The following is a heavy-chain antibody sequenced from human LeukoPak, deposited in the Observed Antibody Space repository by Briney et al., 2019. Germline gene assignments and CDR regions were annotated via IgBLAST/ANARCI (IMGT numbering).Heavy chain of an antibody. J-gene: IGHJ4*02. CDR3: AKFSRYDSSGYQDY. CDR1: GFTFSSYG. CDR2: ISYDGSNT. Sequence: GGSLRLSCAASGFTFSSYGMHWVRQAPGKGLEWVAFISYDGSNTYYADSVKGRFTISRDNSKNTLYLQMNSLRAEDTAVYYCAKFSRYDSSGYQDYWGQGTLVTVSS. D-gene: IGHD3-22*01. V-gene: IGHV3-33*08.